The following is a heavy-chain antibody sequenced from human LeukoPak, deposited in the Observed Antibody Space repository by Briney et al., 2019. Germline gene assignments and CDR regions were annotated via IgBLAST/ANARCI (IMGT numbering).Heavy chain of an antibody. CDR3: AKDRLGALLYFDS. D-gene: IGHD1-26*01. Sequence: GGSLRLSCAVSGFTFSSYGMSWVRQAPGKGLEWVSAISGSGGTTYYADSVKGRFTISRDNSMNTRYLQMNSLRAEDTAVYSCAKDRLGALLYFDSWGQGTLVTVSS. J-gene: IGHJ4*02. CDR1: GFTFSSYG. CDR2: ISGSGGTT. V-gene: IGHV3-23*01.